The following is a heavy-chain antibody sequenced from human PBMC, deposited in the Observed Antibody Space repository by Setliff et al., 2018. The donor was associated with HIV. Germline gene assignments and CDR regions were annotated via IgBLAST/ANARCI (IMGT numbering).Heavy chain of an antibody. D-gene: IGHD6-13*01. Sequence: PSETLSLTCTVSGGSISSGGYYWSWIRQHPEKGLEWIGYVYYNGDTYYNPSLKSRVTLSVDTSKNQFSLNLSSVTAADTAVYYWARGVAAAGLWGQGTLVTVSS. CDR3: ARGVAAAGL. V-gene: IGHV4-31*03. CDR1: GGSISSGGYY. J-gene: IGHJ4*02. CDR2: VYYNGDT.